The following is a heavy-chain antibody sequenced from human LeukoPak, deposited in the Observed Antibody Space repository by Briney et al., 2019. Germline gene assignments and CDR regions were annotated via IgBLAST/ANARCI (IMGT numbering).Heavy chain of an antibody. Sequence: ASVKVSCKASGGTFSSYAISWVRQAPGQGLEWMGWINPNSGNTGYAQKFQGRVTMTRNTSISTAYMELSSLRSEDTAVYYCARVIVGAPYYFDYWGQGTLVTVSS. D-gene: IGHD1-26*01. J-gene: IGHJ4*02. V-gene: IGHV1-8*02. CDR3: ARVIVGAPYYFDY. CDR1: GGTFSSYA. CDR2: INPNSGNT.